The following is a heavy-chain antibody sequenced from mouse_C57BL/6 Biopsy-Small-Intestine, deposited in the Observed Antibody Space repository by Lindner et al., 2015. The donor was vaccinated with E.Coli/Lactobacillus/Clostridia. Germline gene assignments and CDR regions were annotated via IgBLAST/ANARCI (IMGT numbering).Heavy chain of an antibody. CDR3: ARGGSSGYEGYAMDY. CDR2: IYPRSGNT. D-gene: IGHD3-2*02. Sequence: ARPGASVKLSCKASGYTFTSYGISWVKQRTGQGLEWIGEIYPRSGNTYYNEKFKGKATLTADKSSSTAYMELRSLTSEDSAVYFCARGGSSGYEGYAMDYWGQGTSVTVSS. CDR1: GYTFTSYG. V-gene: IGHV1-81*01. J-gene: IGHJ4*01.